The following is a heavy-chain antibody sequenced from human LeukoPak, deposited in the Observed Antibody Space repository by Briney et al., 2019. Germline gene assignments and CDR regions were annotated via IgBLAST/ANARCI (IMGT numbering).Heavy chain of an antibody. D-gene: IGHD1-26*01. CDR1: GFTFSSYA. CDR2: ISGSGGST. V-gene: IGHV3-23*01. Sequence: GGSLRLSCAASGFTFSSYAMSWVRQAPGKGLEWVSAISGSGGSTYYADSVKGRFTISRDNSKDTLYLQMNSLRAEDTAVYYCAKDRRETDYPDYWGQGTLVTVSS. J-gene: IGHJ4*02. CDR3: AKDRRETDYPDY.